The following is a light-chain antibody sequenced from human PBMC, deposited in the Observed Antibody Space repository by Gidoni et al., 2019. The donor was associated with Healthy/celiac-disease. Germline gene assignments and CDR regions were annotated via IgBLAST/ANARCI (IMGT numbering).Light chain of an antibody. J-gene: IGKJ4*01. Sequence: DIVMTQSPDSLAVSLGERATINCKSSQSVLYSSNNKNYLAWYQQKPGQPPKLLIYWASTRESGVPDRFSGSGSGTDFTLTISSLQAEDVAVYYCQQYYSTPPFLTFGGXTKVEIK. CDR2: WAS. V-gene: IGKV4-1*01. CDR3: QQYYSTPPFLT. CDR1: QSVLYSSNNKNY.